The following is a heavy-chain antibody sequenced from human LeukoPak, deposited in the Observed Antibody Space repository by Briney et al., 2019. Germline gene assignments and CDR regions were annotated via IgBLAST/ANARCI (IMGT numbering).Heavy chain of an antibody. CDR3: ARAGSGWYLTSY. D-gene: IGHD6-19*01. J-gene: IGHJ4*02. CDR1: VYTFTSYG. CDR2: ISAYNSNT. V-gene: IGHV1-18*01. Sequence: AAVKVSFKSSVYTFTSYGISWVRQAPGQGLAWVGWISAYNSNTNYAQKLQGRVTMTTDTSTSTAYMEMSSLRSDDTAVYYCARAGSGWYLTSYWGQGTLVTVSS.